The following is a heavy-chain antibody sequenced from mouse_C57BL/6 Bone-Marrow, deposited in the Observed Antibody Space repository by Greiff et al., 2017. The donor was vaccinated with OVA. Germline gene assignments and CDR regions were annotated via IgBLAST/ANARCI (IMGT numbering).Heavy chain of an antibody. CDR3: ARGVRRYFDV. D-gene: IGHD2-2*01. CDR1: GYTFTSYW. J-gene: IGHJ1*03. CDR2: IDPSDSYT. V-gene: IGHV1-69*01. Sequence: QVQLQQPGAELVMPGASVKLSCKASGYTFTSYWMHWVKQRPGQGLEWIGEIDPSDSYTNSNQKFKGKSTLTVDKSSSTAYMQLSSLTSEDSAVYYCARGVRRYFDVWGTGTTVTVSS.